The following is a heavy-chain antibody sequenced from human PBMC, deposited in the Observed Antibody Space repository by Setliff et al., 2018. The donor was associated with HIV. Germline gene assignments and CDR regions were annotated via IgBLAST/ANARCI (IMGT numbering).Heavy chain of an antibody. CDR3: ILLGMHGAFDI. CDR1: GFTFSNAW. D-gene: IGHD7-27*01. V-gene: IGHV3-15*01. J-gene: IGHJ3*02. CDR2: IKSKTDGGTT. Sequence: GESLKISCAASGFTFSNAWMSWVRQAPGKGLEWVGRIKSKTDGGTTDYAAPVKGRFTISRDDSKNTLYLQMDSLSTEDTAVYYCILLGMHGAFDIWGQGTMVTVSS.